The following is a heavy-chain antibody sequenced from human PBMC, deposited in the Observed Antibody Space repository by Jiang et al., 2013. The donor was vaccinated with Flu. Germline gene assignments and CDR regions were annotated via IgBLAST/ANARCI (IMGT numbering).Heavy chain of an antibody. Sequence: SLRISCKGSGYSFTSYWISWVRQMPGKGLEWMGRIDPSDSYTNYSPSFQGHVTISADKSISTAYLQWSSLKASDTAMYYCARHGAEDTALGYWGQGTLVTVSS. CDR1: GYSFTSYW. CDR3: ARHGAEDTALGY. D-gene: IGHD5-18*01. V-gene: IGHV5-10-1*01. CDR2: IDPSDSYT. J-gene: IGHJ4*02.